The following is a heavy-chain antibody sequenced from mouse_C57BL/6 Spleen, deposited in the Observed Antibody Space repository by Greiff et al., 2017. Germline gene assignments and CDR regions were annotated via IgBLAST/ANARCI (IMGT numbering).Heavy chain of an antibody. D-gene: IGHD2-5*01. J-gene: IGHJ4*01. CDR2: IDPSDSYT. CDR3: ARPDDSKGSYAMDY. Sequence: QVQLQQPGAELVKPGASVKLSCKASGYTFTSYWMQWVKQRPGPGLEWIGEIDPSDSYTNYNQKFKGKATLTVDTSSSTAYMQLSSLTSEDSAVYYGARPDDSKGSYAMDYWGQGTSVTVSS. CDR1: GYTFTSYW. V-gene: IGHV1-50*01.